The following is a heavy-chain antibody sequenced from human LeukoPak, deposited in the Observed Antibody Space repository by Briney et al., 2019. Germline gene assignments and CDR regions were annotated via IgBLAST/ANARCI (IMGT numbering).Heavy chain of an antibody. CDR2: INPSSGGT. J-gene: IGHJ3*02. CDR3: ARNWGSDAFDI. Sequence: ASVKVSCKASGYTFTGYYMHWVRQAPGQGLEWMGWINPSSGGTNYAQKFQGRVTITRDTSISTAYMELSRLRSDDTAVYYCARNWGSDAFDIWGQGTMVTVSS. D-gene: IGHD7-27*01. CDR1: GYTFTGYY. V-gene: IGHV1-2*02.